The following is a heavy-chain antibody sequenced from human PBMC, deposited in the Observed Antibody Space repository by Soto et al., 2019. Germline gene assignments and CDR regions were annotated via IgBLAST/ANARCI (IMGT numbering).Heavy chain of an antibody. D-gene: IGHD4-17*01. CDR1: GGSISSSSYY. CDR3: ARQPNISGEFDY. J-gene: IGHJ4*02. V-gene: IGHV4-39*01. Sequence: SETLSLTCTVSGGSISSSSYYWGWIRQPPGKGLEWIGSIYYSGSTYYNPSLKTRVTISVDTSKNQFSLKLSSVTAADTAVYYCARQPNISGEFDYWGQGTLVTVSS. CDR2: IYYSGST.